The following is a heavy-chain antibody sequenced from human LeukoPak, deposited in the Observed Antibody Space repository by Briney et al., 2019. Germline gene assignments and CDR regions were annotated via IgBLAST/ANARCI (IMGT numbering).Heavy chain of an antibody. CDR1: GYTFTSYA. V-gene: IGHV1-18*01. CDR3: ARLLVTEYKSGWYGHNFAH. Sequence: ASVKVSCTASGYTFTSYAMHWVRQAPGQRLEWMGWLSVYNGHTSYAQKFQGVFTMTTDTSTDTAYMELRSLRSDDTAVYYCARLLVTEYKSGWYGHNFAHWGQGTQVTVSS. J-gene: IGHJ4*02. D-gene: IGHD6-13*01. CDR2: LSVYNGHT.